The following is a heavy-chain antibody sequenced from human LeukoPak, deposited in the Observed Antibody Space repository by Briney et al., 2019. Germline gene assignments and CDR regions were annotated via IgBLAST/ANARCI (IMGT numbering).Heavy chain of an antibody. CDR2: INHSGST. J-gene: IGHJ5*02. D-gene: IGHD2-15*01. V-gene: IGHV4-34*01. CDR1: GGSFSGYY. Sequence: SETLSLTCAVYGGSFSGYYWSWIRQPPGKGLEWIGEINHSGSTNYNPSLNSRVTISVDTSKNQFSLKLSSVTAADTAVYYCARGGVVAAVPWGQGTLVTVSS. CDR3: ARGGVVAAVP.